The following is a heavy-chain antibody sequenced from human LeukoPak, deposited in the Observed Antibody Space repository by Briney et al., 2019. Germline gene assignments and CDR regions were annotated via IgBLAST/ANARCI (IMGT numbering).Heavy chain of an antibody. D-gene: IGHD6-19*01. V-gene: IGHV4-39*01. J-gene: IGHJ4*02. CDR3: ARHDPYLSGWSRGVDY. CDR1: SGSISSSDYY. CDR2: IYYSGST. Sequence: SQTLSLTCTVPSGSISSSDYYWGWIRQPPGKGLEWIASIYYSGSTYYNPSLKSRVTTSVDTSRNQFSLKLTSVTAADTAVYYCARHDPYLSGWSRGVDYWGQGTLVTVSS.